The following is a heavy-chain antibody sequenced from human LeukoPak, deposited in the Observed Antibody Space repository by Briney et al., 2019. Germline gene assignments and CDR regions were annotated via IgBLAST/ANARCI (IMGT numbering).Heavy chain of an antibody. J-gene: IGHJ4*02. CDR3: AKNPRYYYDSSGYLGYFDY. CDR2: IWYDGSNK. CDR1: GFTFSSYG. V-gene: IGHV3-33*06. Sequence: PGGSLRLSCAASGFTFSSYGMHWVRQAPGKGLEWVAVIWYDGSNKYYADSVKGRFTISRDNSKNTLYLQMNSLRAEDTAVYYCAKNPRYYYDSSGYLGYFDYWGQGTLVTVSS. D-gene: IGHD3-22*01.